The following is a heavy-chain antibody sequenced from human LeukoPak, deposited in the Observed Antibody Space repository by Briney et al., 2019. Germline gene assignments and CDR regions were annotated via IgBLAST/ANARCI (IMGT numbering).Heavy chain of an antibody. CDR1: GFTFSDYY. Sequence: KAGGSLRLFCAASGFTFSDYYMSWIRQAPGKGLEWVSYISSSGSTIYYADSVKGRFTISRDNAKNSLYLQMNSLRAEDTAVYYCAREAGIAAAGTDYWGQGTLVTVSS. J-gene: IGHJ4*02. CDR2: ISSSGSTI. CDR3: AREAGIAAAGTDY. V-gene: IGHV3-11*04. D-gene: IGHD6-13*01.